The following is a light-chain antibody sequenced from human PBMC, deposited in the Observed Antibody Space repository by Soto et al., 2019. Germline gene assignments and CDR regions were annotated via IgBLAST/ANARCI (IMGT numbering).Light chain of an antibody. CDR2: APS. CDR1: QIVSSY. V-gene: IGKV1-39*01. J-gene: IGKJ1*01. Sequence: DIQMTQSPSSLSASVGDRVTITCRASQIVSSYLNWYQQKPGKAPKLLIFAPSSLQSGVPSSFSGSGSGTVFTLTISSRQPEDFASYYCQQSYSRPRTFGQGTKVHIK. CDR3: QQSYSRPRT.